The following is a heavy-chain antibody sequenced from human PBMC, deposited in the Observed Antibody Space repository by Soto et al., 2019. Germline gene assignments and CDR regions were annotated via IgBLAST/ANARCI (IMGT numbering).Heavy chain of an antibody. CDR3: ARDNPNHKGYAFDI. V-gene: IGHV4-39*07. CDR1: GGSISSSSYY. J-gene: IGHJ3*02. D-gene: IGHD1-1*01. CDR2: IYYSGST. Sequence: SETLSLTCTVSGGSISSSSYYWGWIRQPPGKGLEWIGSIYYSGSTYYNPSLKSRVTISVDTSKNQFSLKLSSVTAADTAVYYCARDNPNHKGYAFDIWGQGTMVTVSS.